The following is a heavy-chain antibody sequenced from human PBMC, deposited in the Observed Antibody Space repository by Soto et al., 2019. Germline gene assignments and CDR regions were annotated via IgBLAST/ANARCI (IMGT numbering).Heavy chain of an antibody. CDR2: ISWNSGSI. CDR3: AKDVSSGWYGVGYYGMDV. D-gene: IGHD6-19*01. CDR1: GFTFDDYA. Sequence: EVQLVESGGGLVQPGRSLRLSCAASGFTFDDYAMHWVRQAPGKGLEWVSGISWNSGSIGYADSVKGRFTISRDNAKNSLYLQMNSLRAEDTALYYCAKDVSSGWYGVGYYGMDVWGQGTTVTVSS. V-gene: IGHV3-9*01. J-gene: IGHJ6*02.